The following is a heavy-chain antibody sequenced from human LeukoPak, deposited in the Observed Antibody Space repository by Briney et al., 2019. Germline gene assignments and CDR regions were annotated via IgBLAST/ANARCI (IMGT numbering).Heavy chain of an antibody. J-gene: IGHJ4*02. CDR2: INQGGSDK. V-gene: IGHV3-7*05. Sequence: GGSLRLSCAASGFSFGGYWMTWVRQAPGKGLEWVVNINQGGSDKYYVDSVKGRFTISRDNAKNSLYLQMNSLRAEDTAVYYCARGALFGGYWGQGTLVTVSS. CDR3: ARGALFGGY. CDR1: GFSFGGYW. D-gene: IGHD2-21*01.